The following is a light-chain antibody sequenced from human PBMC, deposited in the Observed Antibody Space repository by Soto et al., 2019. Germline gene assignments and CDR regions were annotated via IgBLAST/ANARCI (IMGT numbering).Light chain of an antibody. J-gene: IGKJ1*01. Sequence: DIQMTQSPSSLSASVGDRVTITCRASQDINDFLAWFQQKPGKVPKLLIHSASTLHSGVPSRFSGSGSGTDFTLTISSLQPEDVATYYCQKYSGAPWTFGQGTKVEIK. CDR3: QKYSGAPWT. CDR2: SAS. CDR1: QDINDF. V-gene: IGKV1-27*01.